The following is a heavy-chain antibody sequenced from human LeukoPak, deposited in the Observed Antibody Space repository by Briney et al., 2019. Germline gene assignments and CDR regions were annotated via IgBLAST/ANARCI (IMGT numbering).Heavy chain of an antibody. CDR3: ARSRGDGLLGIDY. D-gene: IGHD3/OR15-3a*01. Sequence: SVKVSCKASGGTFSSDAISWVRQAPGQGLEWMGRIIPIFGTANYAQKFQGRVTITADESTSTAYMELSSLRSEDTAVYYCARSRGDGLLGIDYWGQGTLVTVSS. CDR2: IIPIFGTA. J-gene: IGHJ4*02. CDR1: GGTFSSDA. V-gene: IGHV1-69*15.